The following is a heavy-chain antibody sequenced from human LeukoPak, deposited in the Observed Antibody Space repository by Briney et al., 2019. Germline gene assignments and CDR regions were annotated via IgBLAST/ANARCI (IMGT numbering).Heavy chain of an antibody. Sequence: PGGSLRLSCAASGFTFSSYSMNWVRQAPGKGLEWVSSISSSSSYIYYADSVKGRFTISRDNSKNTLYLQMNSLRAEDTAVYYCAKVPQPRNPYDAFDIWGQGTMVTVSS. D-gene: IGHD1-14*01. J-gene: IGHJ3*02. CDR3: AKVPQPRNPYDAFDI. V-gene: IGHV3-21*01. CDR1: GFTFSSYS. CDR2: ISSSSSYI.